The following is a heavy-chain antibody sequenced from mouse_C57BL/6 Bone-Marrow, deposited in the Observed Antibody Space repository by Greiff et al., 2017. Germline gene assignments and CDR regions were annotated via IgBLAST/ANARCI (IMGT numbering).Heavy chain of an antibody. CDR2: IDPSDSYT. J-gene: IGHJ4*01. D-gene: IGHD4-1*01. Sequence: VQLQQPGAELVMPGASVKLSCKASGYTFTSYWMHWVKQRPGQGLEWIGEIDPSDSYTNYNQKFKGKSTLTVDKSSSTAYMQLSSLTSEDSAVYYCARGPLGGARDYWGQGTSVTVSS. V-gene: IGHV1-69*01. CDR1: GYTFTSYW. CDR3: ARGPLGGARDY.